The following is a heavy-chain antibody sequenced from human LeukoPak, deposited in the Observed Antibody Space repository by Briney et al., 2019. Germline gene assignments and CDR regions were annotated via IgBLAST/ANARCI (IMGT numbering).Heavy chain of an antibody. J-gene: IGHJ6*02. V-gene: IGHV1-2*02. D-gene: IGHD6-19*01. CDR1: GYTFTGYY. CDR2: INPNSGGT. CDR3: ARDLIAVAGTSRDYYYGMDV. Sequence: AASVKVSCKASGYTFTGYYMHWVRQAPGQGLEWMGWINPNSGGTNYAQKFQGRVTMTRDTSISTAYMELSRLRSDDTAVYYCARDLIAVAGTSRDYYYGMDVWGQGTTVTVSS.